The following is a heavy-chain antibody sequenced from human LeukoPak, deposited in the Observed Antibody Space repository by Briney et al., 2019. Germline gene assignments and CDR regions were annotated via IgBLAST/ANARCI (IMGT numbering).Heavy chain of an antibody. CDR2: INAGNGNT. CDR3: ARWPLYYYGSGSEAHTAFDI. V-gene: IGHV1-3*01. J-gene: IGHJ3*02. Sequence: GASVKVSCKASGYTFTSYAMHWVRQAPGQRLEWMGWINAGNGNTKYSQKFQGRVTITRDTSASTAYMELSSLRSEDTAVYYCARWPLYYYGSGSEAHTAFDIWGQGTMVTVSS. CDR1: GYTFTSYA. D-gene: IGHD3-10*01.